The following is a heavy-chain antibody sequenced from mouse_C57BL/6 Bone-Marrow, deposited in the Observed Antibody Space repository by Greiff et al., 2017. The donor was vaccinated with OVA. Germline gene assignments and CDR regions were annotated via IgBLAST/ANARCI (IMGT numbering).Heavy chain of an antibody. V-gene: IGHV5-16*01. CDR1: GFTFSDYY. D-gene: IGHD1-1*01. CDR2: INYDGSST. Sequence: EVMLVESEGGLVQPGSSMKLSCTASGFTFSDYYMAWVRQVPEKGLEWVANINYDGSSTYYLDSLKSRFIISRDNAKNILYLQMSSLKSEDTATYYCARVTTVVRFWYFDVWGTGTTVTVSS. CDR3: ARVTTVVRFWYFDV. J-gene: IGHJ1*03.